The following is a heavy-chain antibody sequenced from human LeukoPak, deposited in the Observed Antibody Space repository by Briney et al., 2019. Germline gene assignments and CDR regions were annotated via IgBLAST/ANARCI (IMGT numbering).Heavy chain of an antibody. CDR2: INPNSGGT. Sequence: ASVKVSCKASGYTFTGYYMHWVRQAPGQGLEWMGRINPNSGGTNYAQKFQGRATMTRDTSISTAYMELSRLRSDDTAVYYCARARSLWFGDHTNYYFDYWGQGTLVTVSS. J-gene: IGHJ4*02. V-gene: IGHV1-2*06. CDR1: GYTFTGYY. CDR3: ARARSLWFGDHTNYYFDY. D-gene: IGHD3-10*01.